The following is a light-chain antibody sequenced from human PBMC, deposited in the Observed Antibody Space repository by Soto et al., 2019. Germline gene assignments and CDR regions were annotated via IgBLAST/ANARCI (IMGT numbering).Light chain of an antibody. CDR1: QSISHW. Sequence: DIQMTQSPSTLSASVGDRVTITCRASQSISHWLAWYQQKPGKAPKLLMYKASSLESGVPSRFSGSGSGTEFTLTINSLQPDDFVTYYCQQCNSWPLTFGGGTKVEMK. CDR3: QQCNSWPLT. J-gene: IGKJ4*01. CDR2: KAS. V-gene: IGKV1-5*03.